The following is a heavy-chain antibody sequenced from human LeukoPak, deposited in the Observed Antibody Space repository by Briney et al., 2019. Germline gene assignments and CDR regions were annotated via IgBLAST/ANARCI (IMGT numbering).Heavy chain of an antibody. CDR3: ARGTSYSYGFRYYYYGMDV. Sequence: SETLSLTCTVSGGSISSYYWSWIRQPPGKGLEWIGYIYYSGSTNYNPSLKSRVTISVDTSKNQFSLKLSSVTAADTAVYYCARGTSYSYGFRYYYYGMDVWGQGTTVTASS. CDR1: GGSISSYY. V-gene: IGHV4-59*12. D-gene: IGHD5-18*01. J-gene: IGHJ6*02. CDR2: IYYSGST.